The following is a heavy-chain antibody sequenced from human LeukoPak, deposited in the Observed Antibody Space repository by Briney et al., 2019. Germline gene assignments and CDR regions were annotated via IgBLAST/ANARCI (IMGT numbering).Heavy chain of an antibody. CDR2: ISFDGSNK. D-gene: IGHD6-25*01. V-gene: IGHV3-30*03. Sequence: PGRSLRLSCAASGFIFSNYGMHWVRQAPGKGLEWVALISFDGSNKYYADSVKGRFTISRDNSKNTLYLQMNSLRLEDTAVYYCARENLAAAADYWGQGTVVTVSS. J-gene: IGHJ4*02. CDR1: GFIFSNYG. CDR3: ARENLAAAADY.